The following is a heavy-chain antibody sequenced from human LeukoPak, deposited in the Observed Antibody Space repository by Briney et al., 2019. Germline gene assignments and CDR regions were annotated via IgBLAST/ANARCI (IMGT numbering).Heavy chain of an antibody. V-gene: IGHV4-59*01. CDR1: GGSISSYY. CDR3: ARVGNWFDP. CDR2: IYYSGST. D-gene: IGHD3-10*01. Sequence: PSETLSLTCTVSGGSISSYYWSWIRQPPGKGLEWIGYIYYSGSTNCNPSLKSRVTISVDTSKNQFYLKLSSVTAADTAVYYCARVGNWFDPWGQGTLVTVSS. J-gene: IGHJ5*02.